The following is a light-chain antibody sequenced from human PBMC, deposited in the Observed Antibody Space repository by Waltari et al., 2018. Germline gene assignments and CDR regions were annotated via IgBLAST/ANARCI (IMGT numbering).Light chain of an antibody. Sequence: QSVLTQPASVSGSPGQSITISCTGTSSDVGSYTFVSLYQQHPGKAPKLIIFNVSNRPSGVSNRFSGSKSGNTASLTISGLQAEDEADFYCSSFSSGSTPVVFGGGTMLTVL. J-gene: IGLJ2*01. CDR1: SSDVGSYTF. CDR3: SSFSSGSTPVV. CDR2: NVS. V-gene: IGLV2-14*03.